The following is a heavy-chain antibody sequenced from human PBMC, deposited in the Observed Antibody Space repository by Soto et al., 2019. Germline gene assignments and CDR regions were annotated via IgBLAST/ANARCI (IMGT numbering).Heavy chain of an antibody. CDR2: VYSSGHT. CDR1: SDSISSYY. Sequence: ETLSLTCTVSSDSISSYYWTWIRQPPGKGLEWIGYVYSSGHTSYNPSLKSRVTISIDTSKNQFSLKLSSVTAADTAVYYCARALAVPGYYFDYWGQGTLVTVSS. V-gene: IGHV4-59*01. CDR3: ARALAVPGYYFDY. J-gene: IGHJ4*02. D-gene: IGHD6-19*01.